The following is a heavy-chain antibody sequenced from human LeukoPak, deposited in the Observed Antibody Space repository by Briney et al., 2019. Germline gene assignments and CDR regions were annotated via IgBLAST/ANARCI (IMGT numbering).Heavy chain of an antibody. CDR2: IYYSGST. Sequence: SETLSLTCTVSGGSISSGDYYWSWIRQPPGKGLEWIGYIYYSGSTYYNPSLKSRVTISVDTSKNQFSLKLSSVTAADTAVYYCVTNSIGYCSGGNCYQVSDYWGQGTLVTVSS. CDR1: GGSISSGDYY. J-gene: IGHJ4*02. CDR3: VTNSIGYCSGGNCYQVSDY. D-gene: IGHD2-15*01. V-gene: IGHV4-30-4*01.